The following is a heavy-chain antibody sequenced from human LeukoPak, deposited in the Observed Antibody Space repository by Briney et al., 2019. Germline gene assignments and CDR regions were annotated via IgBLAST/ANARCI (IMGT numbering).Heavy chain of an antibody. J-gene: IGHJ4*02. CDR2: IWYDGGNR. CDR1: GFTFRGNG. V-gene: IGHV3-33*01. Sequence: PGGSLRLSCAASGFTFRGNGMHWVRQAPGKGLEWVAIIWYDGGNRYYADSVKGRFTISRDNSKNTLFLQMNSLTAEDTAVYYCARDQGTSVTAMVGGHFDYWGPGTLVTVSS. D-gene: IGHD4-17*01. CDR3: ARDQGTSVTAMVGGHFDY.